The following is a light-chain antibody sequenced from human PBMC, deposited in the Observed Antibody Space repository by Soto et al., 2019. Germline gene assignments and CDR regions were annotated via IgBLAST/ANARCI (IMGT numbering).Light chain of an antibody. CDR1: QDISNY. Sequence: DIQMTQSPPSLSVSVGDRVTITFQASQDISNYLHWFQQKPGKAPQLLIFDVSNLQTGVPSRFSGGGSGTDFALTISSLDPEDIATYYCQQYDSLPLTFGQGTRLEIK. J-gene: IGKJ5*01. V-gene: IGKV1-33*01. CDR3: QQYDSLPLT. CDR2: DVS.